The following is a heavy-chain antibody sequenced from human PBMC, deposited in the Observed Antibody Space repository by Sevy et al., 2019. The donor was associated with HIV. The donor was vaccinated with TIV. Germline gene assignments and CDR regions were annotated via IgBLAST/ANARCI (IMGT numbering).Heavy chain of an antibody. CDR3: ARNRDDSSGFHMDV. CDR2: IKQDGSEK. D-gene: IGHD5-12*01. Sequence: GGSLRLSCAASGFTFSRFWMSWVRQAPGKGLEWVANIKQDGSEKYYVDSVKGRFTISRANAKKSLYLQMNSLRAEDTAVYDCARNRDDSSGFHMDVWGQGTTVTVSS. CDR1: GFTFSRFW. V-gene: IGHV3-7*01. J-gene: IGHJ6*02.